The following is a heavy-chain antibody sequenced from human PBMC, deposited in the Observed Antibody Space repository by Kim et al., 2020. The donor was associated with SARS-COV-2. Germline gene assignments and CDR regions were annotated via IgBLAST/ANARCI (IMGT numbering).Heavy chain of an antibody. D-gene: IGHD3-16*02. J-gene: IGHJ6*02. CDR3: ARDRLSRLMITFGGVIDYGMDV. V-gene: IGHV3-33*01. Sequence: GGSLRLSCAASGFTFSSYGMHLVRQAPGKGLEWVAVIWYDGSNKYYADSVTGRFTISRDNSKNTLYLQMNSLRAEDTAVYYCARDRLSRLMITFGGVIDYGMDVWGQGTRVTVPS. CDR2: IWYDGSNK. CDR1: GFTFSSYG.